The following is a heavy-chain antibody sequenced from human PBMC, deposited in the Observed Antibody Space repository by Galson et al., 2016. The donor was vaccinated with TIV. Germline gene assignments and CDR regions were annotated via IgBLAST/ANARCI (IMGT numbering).Heavy chain of an antibody. J-gene: IGHJ2*01. CDR1: GYTFTDYA. Sequence: SVKVSCKASGYTFTDYAISWVRQAPGQGLEWMGWINTYNGDTNFAQKFQGRVTMTTETSTSTVHMDLRNLRSDDTAVYYCARSGYIHGVVELPSSFWYLVIWGRGTRVTVSS. CDR2: INTYNGDT. D-gene: IGHD5-18*01. CDR3: ARSGYIHGVVELPSSFWYLVI. V-gene: IGHV1-18*01.